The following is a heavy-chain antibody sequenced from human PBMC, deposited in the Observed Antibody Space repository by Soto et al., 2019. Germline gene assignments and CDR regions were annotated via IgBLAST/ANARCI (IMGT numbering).Heavy chain of an antibody. J-gene: IGHJ4*02. CDR3: ASAYDYYDSSGPLTR. CDR2: ISSSGSTI. CDR1: GFTFSDYY. D-gene: IGHD3-22*01. Sequence: GGSLRLSCAAPGFTFSDYYMSWIRQAPGKGLEWVSYISSSGSTIYYADSVKGRFTISRDNAKNSLYLQMNSLRAEDTAVYYCASAYDYYDSSGPLTRWGQGTLVTVSS. V-gene: IGHV3-11*01.